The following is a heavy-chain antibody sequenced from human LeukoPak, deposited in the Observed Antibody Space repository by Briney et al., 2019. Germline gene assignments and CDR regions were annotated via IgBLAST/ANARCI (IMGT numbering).Heavy chain of an antibody. J-gene: IGHJ6*02. CDR3: ASLDYYYYGMDV. CDR2: ISAYNGNT. Sequence: ASVKVSCKASGYTFTSYGISWVRQAPGQGLEWMGWISAYNGNTNYAQKLQGRVTMTTDTSTSTAYMELRSLRSDDAAVYYCASLDYYYYGMDVWGQGTTVTVSS. V-gene: IGHV1-18*01. CDR1: GYTFTSYG.